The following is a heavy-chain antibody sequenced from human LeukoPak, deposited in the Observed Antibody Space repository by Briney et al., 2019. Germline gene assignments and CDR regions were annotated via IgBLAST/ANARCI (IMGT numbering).Heavy chain of an antibody. CDR2: IYYSGST. V-gene: IGHV4-59*01. CDR1: GGSISSYY. CDR3: ARWVTTVTTAAGYFDY. D-gene: IGHD4-17*01. Sequence: SETLSLTCTVSGGSISSYYWSWIRQPPGKGLEWIGYIYYSGSTNFNPSLKSRVTISVDTSKNQFSLKLSSVTAADTAVYYCARWVTTVTTAAGYFDYWGQGTLVTVSS. J-gene: IGHJ4*02.